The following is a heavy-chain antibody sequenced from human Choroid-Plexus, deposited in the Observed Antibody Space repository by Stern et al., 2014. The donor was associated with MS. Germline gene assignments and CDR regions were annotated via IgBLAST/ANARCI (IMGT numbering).Heavy chain of an antibody. CDR1: GFTFSRYW. Sequence: EVQLEESGGGLVQPGGSLRLSCAASGFTFSRYWMYWVRQAPGKGLVWVSRINSDGSYTTYADSVKGRFTISRDNAKNTMYLQMNSLRVDDAAVYYCASATGGDSYYYAMDVWGQGTTVTVSS. V-gene: IGHV3-74*02. D-gene: IGHD1-26*01. CDR2: INSDGSYT. J-gene: IGHJ6*02. CDR3: ASATGGDSYYYAMDV.